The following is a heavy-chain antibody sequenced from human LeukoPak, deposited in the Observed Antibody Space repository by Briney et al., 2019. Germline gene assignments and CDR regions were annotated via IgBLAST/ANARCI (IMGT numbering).Heavy chain of an antibody. CDR1: GYSISSSNW. V-gene: IGHV4-28*01. CDR3: ARLIRGYSGYDFGNWSDP. Sequence: TSDTLSLTCAVSGYSISSSNWWGWIRQPPGKGLEWIGYIYYSGSTYYSPSLKSRVTMSVDTSKNQFSLKLSSVTAVDTAVYYCARLIRGYSGYDFGNWSDPWGQGTLVTVSS. D-gene: IGHD5-12*01. J-gene: IGHJ5*02. CDR2: IYYSGST.